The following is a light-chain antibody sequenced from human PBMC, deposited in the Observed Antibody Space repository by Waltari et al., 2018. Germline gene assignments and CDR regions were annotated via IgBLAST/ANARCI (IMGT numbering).Light chain of an antibody. Sequence: SYVLTQPPSVSVAPGKTASITCGGNNIESKSVHWYQQKPGQAPILVISYDSDRPSGIPERFSGANSGNTVTLTISRVEAGDEADYYCQVWDANTEPGVFGTGTEVTVL. V-gene: IGLV3-21*04. CDR2: YDS. CDR1: NIESKS. J-gene: IGLJ1*01. CDR3: QVWDANTEPGV.